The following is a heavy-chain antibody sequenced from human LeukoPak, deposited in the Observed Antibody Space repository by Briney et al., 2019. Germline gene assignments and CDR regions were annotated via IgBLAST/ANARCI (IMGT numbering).Heavy chain of an antibody. CDR3: AKLVVPAAAFDY. CDR2: IRYDGSNK. CDR1: GFTFSSYG. V-gene: IGHV3-30*02. Sequence: PGGSLRLSCAASGFTFSSYGMHWVRQAPGKGLEWVAFIRYDGSNKYYADSVKGRVTISRDNSKNTLYLQMNSLRAEDTAVYYCAKLVVPAAAFDYWGQGTLVTVSS. D-gene: IGHD2-2*01. J-gene: IGHJ4*02.